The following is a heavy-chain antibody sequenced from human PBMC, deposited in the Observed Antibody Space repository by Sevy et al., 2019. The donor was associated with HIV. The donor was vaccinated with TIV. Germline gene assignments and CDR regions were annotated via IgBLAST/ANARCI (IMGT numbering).Heavy chain of an antibody. Sequence: SETLSLTCTDSGYSISSGYYWGWIRQPPGKGLEWIGSIYHSGSTYYNPSLKSRVTISVDTSKNQFSLKLSSVTAADTAVYYCARRLEWGGLEFDPWGQGTLVTVSS. CDR3: ARRLEWGGLEFDP. CDR1: GYSISSGYY. CDR2: IYHSGST. V-gene: IGHV4-38-2*02. J-gene: IGHJ5*02. D-gene: IGHD1-1*01.